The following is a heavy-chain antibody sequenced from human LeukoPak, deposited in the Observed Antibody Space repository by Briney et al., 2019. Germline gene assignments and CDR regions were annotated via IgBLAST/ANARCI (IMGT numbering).Heavy chain of an antibody. D-gene: IGHD6-13*01. CDR2: IWYDGSKE. CDR1: GFTFSNNG. CDR3: ARDQYSSTWYRGAFDV. V-gene: IGHV3-33*01. J-gene: IGHJ3*01. Sequence: GGSLRLSCVASGFTFSNNGMYWVRQAPGKGLEWVAVIWYDGSKEYYEDSVKGRFTISRDNSKNTVYLQMNSLRAEDTAVYYCARDQYSSTWYRGAFDVWGQGTMVSVSP.